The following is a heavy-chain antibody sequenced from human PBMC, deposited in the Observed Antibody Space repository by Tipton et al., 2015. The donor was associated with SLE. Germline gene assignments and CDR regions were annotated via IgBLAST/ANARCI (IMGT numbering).Heavy chain of an antibody. Sequence: SLRLSCAASGFTFSTYEMNWVRQAPGKGLEWLSFITGSGTTIYYADSVKGRFTISRDNAKNSLYLQMNSLRDEDTAFYYCARDLGGFDYWGQGSLLTVSS. V-gene: IGHV3-48*03. CDR2: ITGSGTTI. D-gene: IGHD3-16*01. CDR3: ARDLGGFDY. J-gene: IGHJ4*02. CDR1: GFTFSTYE.